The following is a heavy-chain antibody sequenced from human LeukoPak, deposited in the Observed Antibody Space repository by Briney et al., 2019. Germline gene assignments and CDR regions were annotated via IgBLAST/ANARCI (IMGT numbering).Heavy chain of an antibody. CDR1: GGSFSGYY. V-gene: IGHV4-59*01. J-gene: IGHJ3*02. CDR2: IYYSGST. D-gene: IGHD2/OR15-2a*01. CDR3: ARDRNMGAFDI. Sequence: PSETLSLTCAVYGGSFSGYYWSWIRQPPGKGLEWIGYIYYSGSTNYNPSLKSRVTISVDTSKNQFSLKLSSVTAADTAVYYCARDRNMGAFDIWGQGTMVTVSS.